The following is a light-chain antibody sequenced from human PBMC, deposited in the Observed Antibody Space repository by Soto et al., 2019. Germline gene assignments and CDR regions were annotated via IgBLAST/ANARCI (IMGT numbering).Light chain of an antibody. Sequence: ALTQPASVSGSPGQSITISCTGTSSDVGAYNFVSWYQFHPGRAPKLIIYEVTIRPSGVSNRFSGSKSGNTASLTISGLQAEDEADYYCSSYTTSAPYVFGSGTKVTVL. CDR3: SSYTTSAPYV. CDR2: EVT. CDR1: SSDVGAYNF. J-gene: IGLJ1*01. V-gene: IGLV2-14*01.